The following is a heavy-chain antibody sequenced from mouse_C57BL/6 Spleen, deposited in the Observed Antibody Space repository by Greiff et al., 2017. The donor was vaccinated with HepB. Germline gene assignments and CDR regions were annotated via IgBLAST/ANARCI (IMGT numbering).Heavy chain of an antibody. CDR1: GFNIKDYY. Sequence: EVQVVESGAELVKPGASVKLSCTASGFNIKDYYMHWVKQRTEQGLEWIGRIDPEDGETKYAPKFQGKATITADTSSNTAYLQLSSLTSEDTAVYYCASTLPRGYFDVWGTGTTVTVSS. CDR2: IDPEDGET. D-gene: IGHD1-2*01. V-gene: IGHV14-2*01. CDR3: ASTLPRGYFDV. J-gene: IGHJ1*03.